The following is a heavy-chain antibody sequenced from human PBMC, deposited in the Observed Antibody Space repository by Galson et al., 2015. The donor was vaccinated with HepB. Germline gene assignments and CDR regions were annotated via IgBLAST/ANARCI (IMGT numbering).Heavy chain of an antibody. D-gene: IGHD2-15*01. Sequence: SVKVSCKASGYTFTSYGISWVRQAPGQGLEWMGWISAYNGNTNYAQKLQGRVTMTTDTSTSTAYMELRSLRSDDTAVYYCARVGSSDYYYYGMDVWDQGTTVTVSS. CDR2: ISAYNGNT. V-gene: IGHV1-18*01. CDR3: ARVGSSDYYYYGMDV. CDR1: GYTFTSYG. J-gene: IGHJ6*02.